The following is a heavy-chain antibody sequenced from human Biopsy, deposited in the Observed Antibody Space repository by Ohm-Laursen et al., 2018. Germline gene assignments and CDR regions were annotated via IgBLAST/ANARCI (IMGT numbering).Heavy chain of an antibody. CDR1: GYTFTSHD. CDR3: ARWETALGRSLDS. V-gene: IGHV1-8*01. D-gene: IGHD5-18*01. CDR2: MSPNTGNT. Sequence: ASVKVSCKASGYTFTSHDINWVRQATGQGLEWMGWMSPNTGNTVYAQRFQDRVTMTSDTSTGTAYMELTSLTSDDTAVYFCARWETALGRSLDSWGQGTLVAVSS. J-gene: IGHJ4*02.